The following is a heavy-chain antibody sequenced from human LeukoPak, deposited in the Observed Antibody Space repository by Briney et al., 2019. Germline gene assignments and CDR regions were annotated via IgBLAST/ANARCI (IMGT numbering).Heavy chain of an antibody. J-gene: IGHJ4*02. CDR2: INFNSSDT. D-gene: IGHD1-26*01. CDR3: VRERGATVAY. Sequence: GASVKVSCKASGYTFTGYYIHWERLAPAQGLEWMGWINFNSSDTNYAQKFQGRVTVTRDTSISTTYMELSSLRADDTAIYHCVRERGATVAYWGQGTLVTVSS. V-gene: IGHV1-2*02. CDR1: GYTFTGYY.